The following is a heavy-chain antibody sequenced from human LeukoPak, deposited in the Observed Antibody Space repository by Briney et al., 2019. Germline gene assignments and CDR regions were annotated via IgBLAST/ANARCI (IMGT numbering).Heavy chain of an antibody. D-gene: IGHD6-19*01. Sequence: GSLRLSCAASGFTFSSYAMSWVRLAPGKGLEWVSAISGSGGSTYYADSVKGRFTISRDNSKNTLYLQMNSLRAEDTAVYYCASVSIAVAGGVYWGQGTLVTVSS. CDR2: ISGSGGST. J-gene: IGHJ4*02. V-gene: IGHV3-23*01. CDR3: ASVSIAVAGGVY. CDR1: GFTFSSYA.